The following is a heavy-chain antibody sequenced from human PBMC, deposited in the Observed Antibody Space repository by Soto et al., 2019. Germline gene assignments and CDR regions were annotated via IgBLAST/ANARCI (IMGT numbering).Heavy chain of an antibody. CDR2: TYSGGST. CDR3: ARDKCGSPPLCGMDV. J-gene: IGHJ6*02. D-gene: IGHD6-13*01. CDR1: GLTARTNY. V-gene: IGHV3-53*01. Sequence: PGGSLRLSCAASGLTARTNYMCGLRHAPGKRLEWASDTYSGGSTYNADSTKGRITNSRHNPKKRLVPQMNSLKAEDTAVYYCARDKCGSPPLCGMDVWGQGTTVTSP.